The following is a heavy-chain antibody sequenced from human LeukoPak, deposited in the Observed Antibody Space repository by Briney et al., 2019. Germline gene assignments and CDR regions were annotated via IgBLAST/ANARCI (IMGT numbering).Heavy chain of an antibody. CDR2: ISNDGGYT. Sequence: GGSLRLSCAASGFTVSSNYMSWVRQAPGKGLEWVSAISNDGGYTYYADSVQGRFTISRDNSKSTLCLQMNSLRAEDTAVYYCAKQLGYCSDGSCYFPYWGQGTLVTVSS. CDR3: AKQLGYCSDGSCYFPY. D-gene: IGHD2-15*01. J-gene: IGHJ4*02. CDR1: GFTVSSNY. V-gene: IGHV3-23*01.